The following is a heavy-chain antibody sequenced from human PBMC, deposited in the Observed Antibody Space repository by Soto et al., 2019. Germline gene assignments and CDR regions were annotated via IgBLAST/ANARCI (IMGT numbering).Heavy chain of an antibody. D-gene: IGHD3-16*02. V-gene: IGHV4-34*01. CDR2: INHSGST. CDR3: ARGKLSDYVWGSYRYHFDY. J-gene: IGHJ4*02. Sequence: SGARSLTWPVYGGSFSSYCWSWIRQPPGKGLEWIGEINHSGSTNYNPSLKSRVTISVDTSKNQFSLKLSSVTAADTAVYYCARGKLSDYVWGSYRYHFDYWGQGTVVTVSS. CDR1: GGSFSSYC.